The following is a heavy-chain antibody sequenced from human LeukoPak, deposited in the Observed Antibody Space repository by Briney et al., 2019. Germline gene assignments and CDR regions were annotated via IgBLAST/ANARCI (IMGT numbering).Heavy chain of an antibody. Sequence: ASVKVSCKASGYTFTSYAMHWVRQAPGQRLEWMGWINAGNGNTKYSQKFQGRVTITRDTSASTAYMELSRLRSEDTAVYYCAREVPIMITFGGVIVGDYFDYWGQGTLVTVSS. V-gene: IGHV1-3*01. D-gene: IGHD3-16*02. CDR3: AREVPIMITFGGVIVGDYFDY. J-gene: IGHJ4*02. CDR1: GYTFTSYA. CDR2: INAGNGNT.